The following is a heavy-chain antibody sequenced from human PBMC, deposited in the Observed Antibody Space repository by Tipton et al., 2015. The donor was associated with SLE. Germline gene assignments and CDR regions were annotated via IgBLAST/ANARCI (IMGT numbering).Heavy chain of an antibody. CDR1: GASVSSHY. V-gene: IGHV4-59*02. CDR3: ARGVLSSSWTLDGMDV. Sequence: TLSLTCKVSGASVSSHYWSWIRQSPGKGLEWIGYVSYSGRSLYDPSLRSRVTMSLDTSKNQFSLRLSSVTAADTAVYFCARGVLSSSWTLDGMDVWGQGTTVTVSS. J-gene: IGHJ6*02. CDR2: VSYSGRS. D-gene: IGHD6-13*01.